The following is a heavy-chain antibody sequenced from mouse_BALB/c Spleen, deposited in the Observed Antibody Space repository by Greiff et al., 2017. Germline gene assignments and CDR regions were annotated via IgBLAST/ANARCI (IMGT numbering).Heavy chain of an antibody. V-gene: IGHV5-12-1*01. CDR1: GFAFSSYD. J-gene: IGHJ2*01. CDR3: ARRELRSPFDY. Sequence: EVKLMESGGGLVKPGGSLKLSCAASGFAFSSYDMSWVRQTPEKRLEWVAYISSGGGSTYYPDTVKGRFTISRDNAKHTLYLQMSSLKSEDTAMYYCARRELRSPFDYWGQGTTLTVSS. D-gene: IGHD1-1*01. CDR2: ISSGGGST.